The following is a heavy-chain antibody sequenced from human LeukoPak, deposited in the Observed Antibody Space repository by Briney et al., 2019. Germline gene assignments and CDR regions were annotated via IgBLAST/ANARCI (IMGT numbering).Heavy chain of an antibody. Sequence: PSETLSLTCGVSGYSISSGYQWAWIRRSPGKGREWIGSIYHSGSAHYNPSLKSRVTISVETSKNQFSLNMYSVTAADTAVYYCARDPRWLTPDCTSTSCYENYFDPWGQGTLVTVSS. D-gene: IGHD2-2*01. J-gene: IGHJ5*02. CDR2: IYHSGSA. CDR1: GYSISSGYQ. V-gene: IGHV4-38-2*02. CDR3: ARDPRWLTPDCTSTSCYENYFDP.